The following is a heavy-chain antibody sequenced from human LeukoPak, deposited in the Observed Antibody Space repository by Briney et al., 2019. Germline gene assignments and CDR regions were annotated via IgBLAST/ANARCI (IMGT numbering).Heavy chain of an antibody. CDR2: IWYGGGNK. J-gene: IGHJ4*02. Sequence: QPGGSLRLSCAASGFSFSSYAMHWVRQAPGKGLEWVAVIWYGGGNKYYADSVKGRFTISRDNSKNTLYLEMNSLRAEDTAVYYCARGLTQIPRLATGLGHWGQGTLVTVSS. CDR3: ARGLTQIPRLATGLGH. D-gene: IGHD2-21*02. CDR1: GFSFSSYA. V-gene: IGHV3-33*01.